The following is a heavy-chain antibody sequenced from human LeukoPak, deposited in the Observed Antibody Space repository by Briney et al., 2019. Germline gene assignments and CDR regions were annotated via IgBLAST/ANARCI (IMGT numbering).Heavy chain of an antibody. Sequence: NPSETLSLTCTVSGDSISRYYWSWIRQPAGKGLEWIGRIYNGGIITYNPSLKSRVTMSIDTSNNQFSLRLRFVTAADTAVYYCARDPLNYYHSSGYPFDYWGQGALVTVSS. J-gene: IGHJ4*02. D-gene: IGHD3-22*01. V-gene: IGHV4-4*07. CDR1: GDSISRYY. CDR2: IYNGGII. CDR3: ARDPLNYYHSSGYPFDY.